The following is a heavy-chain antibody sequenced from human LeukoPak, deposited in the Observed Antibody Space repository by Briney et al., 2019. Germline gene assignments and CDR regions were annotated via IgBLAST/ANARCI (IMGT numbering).Heavy chain of an antibody. CDR3: ARLQPNSGEWAFDI. CDR2: LFSRGSP. J-gene: IGHJ3*02. Sequence: SETMSLTCTVSGASISTYYWSWTRQSPGKGLEWIGYLFSRGSPNYNPSLKRRVTISVDTSKNHFSLTLSSVTAADTAVYYCARLQPNSGEWAFDIWGEGTVVTVSS. CDR1: GASISTYY. D-gene: IGHD1-1*01. V-gene: IGHV4-59*01.